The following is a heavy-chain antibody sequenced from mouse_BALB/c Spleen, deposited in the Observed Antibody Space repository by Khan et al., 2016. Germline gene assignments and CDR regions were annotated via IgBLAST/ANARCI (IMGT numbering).Heavy chain of an antibody. J-gene: IGHJ2*01. CDR2: ILPGSGST. CDR3: ARNWAGDY. D-gene: IGHD4-1*01. CDR1: GYTFSSYW. Sequence: QVQLQQPGAELMKPGASVKISCRATGYTFSSYWIEWIKQRPGHGLEWIGQILPGSGSTHYNENFKGKATFTADTSSNTVYMQLSSLTSEDSAVYDCARNWAGDYWGQGTTLTVSS. V-gene: IGHV1-9*01.